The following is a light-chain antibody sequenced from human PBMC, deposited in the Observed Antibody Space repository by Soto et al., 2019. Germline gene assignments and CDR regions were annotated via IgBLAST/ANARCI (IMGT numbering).Light chain of an antibody. Sequence: EIVLTQSPATLSSFPGDRVTLSCRASQAVNTRLAWYQNKPGQAPRLLIYLTSNRAAGIPARFSGSGSETDFTLTISDVEPEYFAVYYCHQRQSWPRTFGQGTKVDIK. CDR1: QAVNTR. J-gene: IGKJ1*01. CDR3: HQRQSWPRT. CDR2: LTS. V-gene: IGKV3-11*01.